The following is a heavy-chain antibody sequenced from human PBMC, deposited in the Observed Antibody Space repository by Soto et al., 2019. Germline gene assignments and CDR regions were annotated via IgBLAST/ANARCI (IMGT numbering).Heavy chain of an antibody. CDR1: GYTFTGYY. D-gene: IGHD6-6*01. Sequence: QVQLVQSGAEVKKPGASVKVSCKASGYTFTGYYMHWVRQAPGQGLEWMGWINPNSGGTNYAQKFQGWVTMTRDTSISTAYMELSRLRSDDTAVYYCARDMDSSDRNYYYYGMDVWGQGTTVTVSS. CDR3: ARDMDSSDRNYYYYGMDV. J-gene: IGHJ6*02. CDR2: INPNSGGT. V-gene: IGHV1-2*04.